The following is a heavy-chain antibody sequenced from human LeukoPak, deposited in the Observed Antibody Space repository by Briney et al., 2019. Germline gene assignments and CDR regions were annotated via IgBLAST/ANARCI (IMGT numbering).Heavy chain of an antibody. D-gene: IGHD4-17*01. CDR3: ARLVMTTVTNNWFDP. Sequence: ASVKVSCKASGYTFSSYGISWVRQAPGQGLEWMGWISAYNGDTHYAQKFQGRVTMTRDTSISTAYMELSRLRSDDTAVYYCARLVMTTVTNNWFDPGGQGTLVTVSS. CDR2: ISAYNGDT. CDR1: GYTFSSYG. V-gene: IGHV1-18*01. J-gene: IGHJ5*02.